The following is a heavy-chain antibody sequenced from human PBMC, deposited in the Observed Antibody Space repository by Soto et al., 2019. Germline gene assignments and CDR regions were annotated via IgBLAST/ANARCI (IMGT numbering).Heavy chain of an antibody. D-gene: IGHD3-9*01. Sequence: SVKVSCKASGGTFNSYAISWVRQAPGQGLEWMGGIIPIFGTANYAQKFQGRVTITADESTSTAYMELSSLRSEDTAVYYCARGWSYDILTGYSYWGQGTLVTVS. J-gene: IGHJ4*02. CDR3: ARGWSYDILTGYSY. V-gene: IGHV1-69*13. CDR1: GGTFNSYA. CDR2: IIPIFGTA.